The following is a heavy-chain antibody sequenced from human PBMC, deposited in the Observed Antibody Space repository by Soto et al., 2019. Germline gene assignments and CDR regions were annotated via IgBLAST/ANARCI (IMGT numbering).Heavy chain of an antibody. CDR1: GDSVSSNSAA. V-gene: IGHV6-1*01. Sequence: SQTLSLTCAISGDSVSSNSAAWNWIRQSPSRGLEWLGRTYYRSKWYNDYAVSVKSRITINPDTSKNHFSLQLNSVTPEDTAVYYCARDIVVVPAADDAFDIWGQGTMVTVSS. CDR2: TYYRSKWYN. J-gene: IGHJ3*02. CDR3: ARDIVVVPAADDAFDI. D-gene: IGHD2-2*01.